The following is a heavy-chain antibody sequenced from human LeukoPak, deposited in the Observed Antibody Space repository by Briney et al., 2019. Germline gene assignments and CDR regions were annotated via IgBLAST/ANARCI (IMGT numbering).Heavy chain of an antibody. CDR2: INHSGST. D-gene: IGHD3-22*01. V-gene: IGHV4-34*01. Sequence: PSETLSLTCAVYGGSFSGYYWSWIRQPPGKGLEWIGEINHSGSTNYNPSLKSRVTISVDTSKNQFSLKLSSVTAADTAVYYCARAGTYYYDSSGYRWGNWFDPWGQGTLVTVSS. CDR1: GGSFSGYY. J-gene: IGHJ5*02. CDR3: ARAGTYYYDSSGYRWGNWFDP.